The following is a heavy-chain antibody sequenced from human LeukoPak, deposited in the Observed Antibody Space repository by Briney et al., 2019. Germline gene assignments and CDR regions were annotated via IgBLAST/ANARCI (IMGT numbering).Heavy chain of an antibody. CDR2: ISYDGSDK. V-gene: IGHV3-30*03. CDR3: ARGPRYSFY. CDR1: GFTFSTCG. D-gene: IGHD6-13*01. Sequence: GGSLRLSCAASGFTFSTCGMHWVRQAPGKGLDWVAVISYDGSDKYYADSVKGRFTISRDNSKNTLYLQMNSLRAEDTAVYYCARGPRYSFYWGQGTLVSVSS. J-gene: IGHJ4*02.